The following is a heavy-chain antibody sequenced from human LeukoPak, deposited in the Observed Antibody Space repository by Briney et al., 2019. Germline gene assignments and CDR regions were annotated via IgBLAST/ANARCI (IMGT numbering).Heavy chain of an antibody. J-gene: IGHJ3*02. CDR2: IYSGGST. CDR1: GFTVSSNY. CDR3: AKGDYDFWSGYPRHWAFDI. Sequence: GGSLRLSCAASGFTVSSNYMSWVRQAPGKGLEWVSVIYSGGSTYYADSVKGRFTISRDNSKNTLYLRMNSLRAEDTAVYYCAKGDYDFWSGYPRHWAFDIWGQGTMVTVSS. D-gene: IGHD3-3*01. V-gene: IGHV3-66*01.